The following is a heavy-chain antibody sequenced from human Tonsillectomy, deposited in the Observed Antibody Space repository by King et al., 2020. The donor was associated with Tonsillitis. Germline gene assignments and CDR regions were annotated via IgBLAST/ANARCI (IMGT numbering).Heavy chain of an antibody. CDR3: AKDPTGGWFGAELNYFVY. D-gene: IGHD3-10*01. V-gene: IGHV3-30*02. Sequence: VQLVESGGGVVQPGGSLRLSCAASGFTFSSYGMHWVRQAPGKGLEWVTFIRYDGSNKYYADSVKGRFTISRDNSKNTLYLQMHSLRAEDTAVYYCAKDPTGGWFGAELNYFVYWGQGTLVTVSS. CDR1: GFTFSSYG. CDR2: IRYDGSNK. J-gene: IGHJ4*02.